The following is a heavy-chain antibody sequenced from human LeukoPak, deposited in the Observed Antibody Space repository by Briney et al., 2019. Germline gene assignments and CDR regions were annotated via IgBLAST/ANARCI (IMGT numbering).Heavy chain of an antibody. Sequence: SETLSPTCTVSGGSISNYHWTWIRQPPGKGLEWIGYIYYTGSTNYNPSLKSRVTISLDTSKKQFSLKLSAVTAADTAVYYCARGARAGYNLEPFDYWGQGTLVTVSS. J-gene: IGHJ4*02. CDR2: IYYTGST. D-gene: IGHD5-24*01. CDR3: ARGARAGYNLEPFDY. V-gene: IGHV4-59*01. CDR1: GGSISNYH.